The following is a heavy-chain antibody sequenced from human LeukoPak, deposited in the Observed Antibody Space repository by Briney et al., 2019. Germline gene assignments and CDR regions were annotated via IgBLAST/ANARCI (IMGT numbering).Heavy chain of an antibody. V-gene: IGHV3-74*01. CDR3: ARVIYSGWEGELSD. Sequence: PAGSLRLSCAASGFTFSSYWMHWVRQAPGKGLVLVSRINSDGSTTSYADSVMGRFTISRDNAKNTLYLQMNSLRAEDTAVYYCARVIYSGWEGELSDWGQGTLVTVSS. CDR1: GFTFSSYW. CDR2: INSDGSTT. J-gene: IGHJ4*02. D-gene: IGHD6-19*01.